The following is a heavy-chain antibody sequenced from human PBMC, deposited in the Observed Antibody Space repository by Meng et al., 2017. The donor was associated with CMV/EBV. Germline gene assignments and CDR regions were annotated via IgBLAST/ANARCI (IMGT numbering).Heavy chain of an antibody. D-gene: IGHD2-21*02. J-gene: IGHJ4*02. Sequence: EEGPGLVKLSQTLSLTCTVSGGYNSSGDYYWSWIRQPPGKGLEWIGYIYYSGSTYYNPSLKSRVTISVDTSKNQFSLKLSSVTAADTAAYYCAREGDNPFDYWGQGTLVTVSS. V-gene: IGHV4-30-4*08. CDR2: IYYSGST. CDR1: GGYNSSGDYY. CDR3: AREGDNPFDY.